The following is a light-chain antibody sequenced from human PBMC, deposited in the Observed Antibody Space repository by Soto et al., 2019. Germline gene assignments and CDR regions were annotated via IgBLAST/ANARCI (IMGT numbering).Light chain of an antibody. CDR1: QGISSY. CDR2: AAS. CDR3: QQYYSYLIT. V-gene: IGKV1-8*01. Sequence: IPITKSPSSLAASPGARVRITCRASQGISSYLAWYQQKPGKAPKLLIYAASTLQSGVPSRFSGSGSGTDFTLTISCLQSEDFATYYCQQYYSYLITFGEGTRMEI. J-gene: IGKJ5*01.